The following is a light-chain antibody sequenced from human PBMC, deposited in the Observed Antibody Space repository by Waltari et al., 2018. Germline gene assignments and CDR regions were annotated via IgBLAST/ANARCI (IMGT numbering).Light chain of an antibody. Sequence: DIQMTQSPSTLSASVGDRVTITCRASQSISSWLAWYQQKPGKAPKLLIYRASTLESGVPSRFSGSGSGTDFTLTISSLQPDDSATYYCQQYSAYSWTFGQGTKGEIK. J-gene: IGKJ1*01. CDR3: QQYSAYSWT. CDR1: QSISSW. CDR2: RAS. V-gene: IGKV1-5*03.